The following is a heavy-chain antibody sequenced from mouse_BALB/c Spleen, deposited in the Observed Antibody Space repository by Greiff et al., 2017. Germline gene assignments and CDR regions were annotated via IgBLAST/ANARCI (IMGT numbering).Heavy chain of an antibody. CDR3: ARGVGAWFAY. J-gene: IGHJ3*01. V-gene: IGHV14-3*02. CDR2: IDPANGNT. D-gene: IGHD1-1*02. CDR1: GFYIKDTY. Sequence: VQLQQSGAELVKPGASVKLSCTASGFYIKDTYMNWVKQRPEQGLEWIGRIDPANGNTKYDPKFQGKAPITADTSSNTAYLQLSSLTSEDTAVYYGARGVGAWFAYWGQGTLVTVSA.